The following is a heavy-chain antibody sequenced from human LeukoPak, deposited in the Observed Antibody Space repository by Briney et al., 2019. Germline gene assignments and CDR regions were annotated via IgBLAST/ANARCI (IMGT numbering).Heavy chain of an antibody. CDR1: GYSFTSYW. J-gene: IGHJ4*02. V-gene: IGHV5-51*01. D-gene: IGHD6-6*01. CDR2: IYPGDSDT. Sequence: GEFLKISCKGSGYSFTSYWIGWVRQMPGKGLEWMGIIYPGDSDTRYSPSFQGQVTISADKSISTAYLQWSSLKASDTAMYYCARQNKYFFGYSSSYFDYWGQGTLVTVSS. CDR3: ARQNKYFFGYSSSYFDY.